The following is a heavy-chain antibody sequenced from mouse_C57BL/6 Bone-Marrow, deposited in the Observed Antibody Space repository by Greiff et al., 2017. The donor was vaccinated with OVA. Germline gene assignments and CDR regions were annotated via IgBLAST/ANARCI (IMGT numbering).Heavy chain of an antibody. D-gene: IGHD1-1*01. J-gene: IGHJ4*01. V-gene: IGHV4-1*01. Sequence: EVKLMESGGGLVQPGGSLKLSCAASGIDFSRYWMSWVRRAPGKGLEWIGEINPDSSTINYAPSLQDKFIISRDNAKKTLYLQRSKVRSDDTALYYCASNYGSSYDAMDYWGQGTSVTVSS. CDR1: GIDFSRYW. CDR3: ASNYGSSYDAMDY. CDR2: INPDSSTI.